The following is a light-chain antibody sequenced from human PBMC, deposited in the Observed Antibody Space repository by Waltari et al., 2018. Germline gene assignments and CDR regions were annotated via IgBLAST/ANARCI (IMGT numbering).Light chain of an antibody. CDR2: DVH. CDR1: SSDVGGYNY. J-gene: IGLJ3*02. CDR3: FSYRSSSTWV. Sequence: QSALTQPASVSESPGQSITISCSGTSSDVGGYNYVCWYPQHPGKAPKLIIYDVHKRPSGVCYRLAGVKACNTVSLTIPWLQAEDEADYYCFSYRSSSTWVFGGGTKLTVL. V-gene: IGLV2-14*01.